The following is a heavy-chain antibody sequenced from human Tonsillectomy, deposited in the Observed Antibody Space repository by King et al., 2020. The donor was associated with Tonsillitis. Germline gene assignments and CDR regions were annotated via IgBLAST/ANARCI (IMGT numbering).Heavy chain of an antibody. CDR2: IYNSGSI. CDR1: GGSISGYY. J-gene: IGHJ4*02. CDR3: ARDRSLFGHSSSWTGSDYDY. Sequence: QLQESGPGLVKPSETLSLTCTVSGGSISGYYWSWIRQFAGKRLEWIGRIYNSGSINYNRSLRSRVTMSIEMSKNQFSLEVRSVTAADTAVYYCARDRSLFGHSSSWTGSDYDYWGQGTLVFVSS. D-gene: IGHD6-13*01. V-gene: IGHV4-4*07.